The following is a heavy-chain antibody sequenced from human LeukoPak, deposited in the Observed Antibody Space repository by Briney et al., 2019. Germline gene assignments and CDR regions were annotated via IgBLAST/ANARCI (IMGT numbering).Heavy chain of an antibody. V-gene: IGHV4-34*01. D-gene: IGHD3-16*02. CDR2: INHSGST. CDR1: GGSFSGYY. J-gene: IGHJ4*02. CDR3: ARGVLMDYVWGSYPEFDY. Sequence: SETLSLTCAVYGGSFSGYYWSWIRQPPGKGLEWIGEINHSGSTNYNPSLKSRVTISVDTSKNQFSLKLSSVTAADTAVYYCARGVLMDYVWGSYPEFDYWGQGTLVTVSS.